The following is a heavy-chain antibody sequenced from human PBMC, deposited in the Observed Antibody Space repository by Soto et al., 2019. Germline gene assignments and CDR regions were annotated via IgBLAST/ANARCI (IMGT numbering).Heavy chain of an antibody. J-gene: IGHJ6*02. V-gene: IGHV1-69*12. D-gene: IGHD2-2*01. CDR2: IIPIFGKA. Sequence: QVQLVQSGAAVKKPGSSVKVSCKASGGTFSSYAISWVRQAPGQGLEWMGGIIPIFGKANYAQKVQGRVTITADESTSTAYMELSSLRSEDTAVYYCARHVPAAGYYYGMDVWGQGTTVTVSS. CDR1: GGTFSSYA. CDR3: ARHVPAAGYYYGMDV.